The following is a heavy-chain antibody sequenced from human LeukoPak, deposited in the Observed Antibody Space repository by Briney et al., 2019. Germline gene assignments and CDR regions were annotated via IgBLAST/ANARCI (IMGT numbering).Heavy chain of an antibody. Sequence: PSGTLSLTCAVSGGSISSSNWWSWVRQPPGKGLEWIGEIYHSGSTNYNPSLKSRVTISVDKSKNQFSLKLSSVTAADTAVYYCARDFCSSTSCYVPDAFDIWGQRTMVTVSS. J-gene: IGHJ3*02. CDR3: ARDFCSSTSCYVPDAFDI. V-gene: IGHV4-4*02. CDR2: IYHSGST. CDR1: GGSISSSNW. D-gene: IGHD2-2*01.